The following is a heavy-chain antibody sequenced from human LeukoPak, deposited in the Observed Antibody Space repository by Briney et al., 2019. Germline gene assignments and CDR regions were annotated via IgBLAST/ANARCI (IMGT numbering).Heavy chain of an antibody. Sequence: GGFLRLSCAASGFTFSSYEMNWVRQAPGKGLEWVSYISSSGSTIYYADSVKGRFTISRDNAKNSLYLQMNSLRAEDTAVYYCASGVVVVTATALVFDYWGQGTLVTVSS. V-gene: IGHV3-48*03. CDR1: GFTFSSYE. CDR2: ISSSGSTI. CDR3: ASGVVVVTATALVFDY. J-gene: IGHJ4*02. D-gene: IGHD2-21*02.